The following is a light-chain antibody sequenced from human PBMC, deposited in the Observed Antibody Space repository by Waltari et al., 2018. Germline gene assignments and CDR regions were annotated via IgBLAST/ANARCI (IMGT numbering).Light chain of an antibody. J-gene: IGKJ2*01. CDR3: QQYGRSPLYT. Sequence: EFVLTQSPGTLSLSAGERATPSCRASQSGRSNYLAWYHQKPGQAPRRLIYGASSRSTGVPDRFSASGSGTDFTLTISRLEPEDFAVYYCQQYGRSPLYTFGQGTKLEIK. V-gene: IGKV3-20*01. CDR2: GAS. CDR1: QSGRSNY.